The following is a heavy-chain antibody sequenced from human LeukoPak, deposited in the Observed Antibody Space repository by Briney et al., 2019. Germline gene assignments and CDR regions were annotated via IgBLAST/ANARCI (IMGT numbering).Heavy chain of an antibody. J-gene: IGHJ4*02. CDR3: AKHLGDLPDY. Sequence: GSLRLSCAASGFTFSSYGMHWVRQAPGKGLEWVAVISYDGSNKYYADSVKGRFTISRDNSKNTLYLQMSSLRAEDTAVYYCAKHLGDLPDYWGQGTLVTVSS. CDR1: GFTFSSYG. V-gene: IGHV3-30*18. CDR2: ISYDGSNK.